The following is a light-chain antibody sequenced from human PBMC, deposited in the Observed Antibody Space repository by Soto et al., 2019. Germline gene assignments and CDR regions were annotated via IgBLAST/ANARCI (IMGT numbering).Light chain of an antibody. V-gene: IGLV2-14*01. Sequence: QSVLTQPASVSGSPGQSITISCTGTSSDVGGYNYVSWYQQHPGKAPKLIIYEVSNRPSGVSNRFSGSKSGDTASLTISGHHAEDEADYYYSSYTSSSTLYVFGTGTKLTVL. CDR1: SSDVGGYNY. CDR2: EVS. J-gene: IGLJ1*01. CDR3: SSYTSSSTLYV.